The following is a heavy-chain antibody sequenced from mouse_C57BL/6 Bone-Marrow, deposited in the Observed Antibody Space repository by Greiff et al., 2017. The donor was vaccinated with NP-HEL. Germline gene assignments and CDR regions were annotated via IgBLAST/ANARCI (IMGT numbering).Heavy chain of an antibody. J-gene: IGHJ3*01. CDR2: INPSSGYT. D-gene: IGHD1-1*01. V-gene: IGHV1-7*01. Sequence: QVQLLQSGAELAKPGASVKLSCKASGYTFTSYWMHWVKQRPGQGLEWIGYINPSSGYTKYNQKVKDKATLTTDKSSSTVYMQLSSLTYEDSAVYYCARSTYYCDSSLWSQGTLVAVSA. CDR3: ARSTYYCDSSL. CDR1: GYTFTSYW.